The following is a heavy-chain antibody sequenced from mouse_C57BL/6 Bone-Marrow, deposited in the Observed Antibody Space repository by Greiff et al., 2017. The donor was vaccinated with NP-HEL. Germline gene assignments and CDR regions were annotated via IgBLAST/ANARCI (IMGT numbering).Heavy chain of an antibody. D-gene: IGHD1-1*01. CDR1: GYTFTSYG. CDR3: ARNYYYGSSYGGYFDV. V-gene: IGHV1-81*01. J-gene: IGHJ1*03. Sequence: VQLQQSGAELARPGASVKLSCKASGYTFTSYGISWVKQRTGQGLEWIGEIYPRSGNTYYNEKFKGKATLTADKSSSTAYMELRSLTSEDSAVYFCARNYYYGSSYGGYFDVWGTGTTVTVSS. CDR2: IYPRSGNT.